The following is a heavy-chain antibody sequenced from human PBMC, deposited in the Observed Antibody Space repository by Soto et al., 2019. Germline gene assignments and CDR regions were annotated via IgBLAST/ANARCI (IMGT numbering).Heavy chain of an antibody. V-gene: IGHV4-59*01. CDR3: ARRYGANFDY. Sequence: PSDTLSLTWTVSGGSISSYYWSWIRQPPGKGLEWIGYIYYSGSTNYNPSLKSRVTISVDTSKNQFSLKLSSVTAADTAVYYCARRYGANFDYWGQRTLVTVSS. CDR1: GGSISSYY. CDR2: IYYSGST. D-gene: IGHD1-26*01. J-gene: IGHJ4*02.